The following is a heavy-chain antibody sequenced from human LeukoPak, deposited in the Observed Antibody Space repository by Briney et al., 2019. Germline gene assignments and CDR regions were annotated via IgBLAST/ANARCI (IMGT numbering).Heavy chain of an antibody. D-gene: IGHD1-26*01. CDR2: ITTSSSYI. J-gene: IGHJ3*02. CDR3: ARYRFVVGATDSFDI. Sequence: PGGSLRLSCAASGFTLSSYAMSWVRRAPGKGLEWVSSITTSSSYIYYADSVKGRFTISRDNAKNSLYLHMNSLRAEDTAVYYCARYRFVVGATDSFDIWGQGTMVTVSS. CDR1: GFTLSSYA. V-gene: IGHV3-21*01.